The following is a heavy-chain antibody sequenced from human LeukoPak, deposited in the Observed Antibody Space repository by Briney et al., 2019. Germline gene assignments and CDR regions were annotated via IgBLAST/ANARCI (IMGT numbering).Heavy chain of an antibody. CDR3: ARGGWNKFDY. D-gene: IGHD3-22*01. J-gene: IGHJ4*02. CDR1: GGPISSYH. V-gene: IGHV4-59*01. Sequence: SETLSLTCTVSGGPISSYHWSWIRQPPGKGLEWIGFIFYSGTTNYNPSLKSRVTISVDTSKNQFSLKLSSVTAADTAVYYCARGGWNKFDYWGQGTLVTVSS. CDR2: IFYSGTT.